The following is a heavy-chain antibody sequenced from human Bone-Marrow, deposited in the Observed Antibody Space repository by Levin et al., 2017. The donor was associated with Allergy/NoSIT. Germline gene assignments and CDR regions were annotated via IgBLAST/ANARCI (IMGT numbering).Heavy chain of an antibody. J-gene: IGHJ6*02. CDR2: IGTAGDT. CDR3: ARERTSGGMDV. D-gene: IGHD1-26*01. CDR1: GFTFSSYD. V-gene: IGHV3-13*01. Sequence: GGSLRLSCAASGFTFSSYDMHWVRQATGKGLEWVSAIGTAGDTYYPGSVKGRFTISRENAKNSLYLQMNSLRAGDTAVYYCARERTSGGMDVWGQGTTVTVSS.